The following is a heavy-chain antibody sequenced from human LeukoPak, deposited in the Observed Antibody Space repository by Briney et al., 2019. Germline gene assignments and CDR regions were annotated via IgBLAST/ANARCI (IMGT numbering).Heavy chain of an antibody. J-gene: IGHJ3*02. CDR3: ASRVPAAMRDAFDI. CDR1: GGSISSSNW. CDR2: TYHTGST. V-gene: IGHV4-4*02. D-gene: IGHD2-2*01. Sequence: PSGTLSLTCAVSGGSISSSNWWSWVRQPPGKGLEWIGETYHTGSTNYNPSLKSRVTISVDKTKNQFSLKLTSVTAADTAVYYCASRVPAAMRDAFDIWGQGTMVTVSS.